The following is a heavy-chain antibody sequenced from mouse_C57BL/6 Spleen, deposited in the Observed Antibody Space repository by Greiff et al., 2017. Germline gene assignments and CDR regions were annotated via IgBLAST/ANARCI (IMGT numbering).Heavy chain of an antibody. V-gene: IGHV1-59*01. CDR1: GYTFTSYW. D-gene: IGHD2-1*01. J-gene: IGHJ3*01. CDR2: IDPSDSYT. CDR3: ASYGNYVPAWFAY. Sequence: QVQLKQPGAELVRPGTSVKLSCKASGYTFTSYWMHWVKQRPGQGLEWIGVIDPSDSYTNYNQKFKGKATLTVDTSSSTAYMQLSSLTSEDSAVYYCASYGNYVPAWFAYWGQGTLVTVSA.